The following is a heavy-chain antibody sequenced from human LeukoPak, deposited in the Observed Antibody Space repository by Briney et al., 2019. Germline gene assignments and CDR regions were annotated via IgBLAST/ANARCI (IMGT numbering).Heavy chain of an antibody. CDR3: ARDRGGPSFDY. J-gene: IGHJ4*02. D-gene: IGHD3-10*01. V-gene: IGHV3-21*01. CDR1: GFTFSSYA. Sequence: GGSLRLSCAASGFTFSSYAMHWVRQAPGKGLEWVSSISSSSSYIYYADSVKGRFTISRDNAKNSLYLQMNSLRAEDTAVYYCARDRGGPSFDYWGQGTLVTVSS. CDR2: ISSSSSYI.